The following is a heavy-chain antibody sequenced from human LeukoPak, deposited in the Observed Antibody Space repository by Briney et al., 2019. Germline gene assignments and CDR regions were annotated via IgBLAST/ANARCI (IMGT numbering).Heavy chain of an antibody. J-gene: IGHJ4*02. CDR2: ISSSSSYI. CDR1: GFTFSSYS. D-gene: IGHD3-22*01. V-gene: IGHV3-21*01. Sequence: PGGSLRLSCAASGFTFSSYSMNWVRQAPGKGLEWVSSISSSSSYIYYADSVKGRFTISRDNAKNSLYLQMNSLRAEDTAVYYCARGNGAVVIFEFDYWGQGTLVTASS. CDR3: ARGNGAVVIFEFDY.